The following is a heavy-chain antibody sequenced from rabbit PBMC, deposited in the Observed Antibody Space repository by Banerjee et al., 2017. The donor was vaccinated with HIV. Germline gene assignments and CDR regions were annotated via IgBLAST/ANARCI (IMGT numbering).Heavy chain of an antibody. CDR2: IDPVFGST. Sequence: QEQLVESGGGLVQPGGSLKLSCKASGFDFSSYGVSWVRQAPGKGLEWIGYIDPVFGSTYYASWVNGRFTISSHNAQNTLYLQLNSLTAADTATYFCVRGDYGDPYTRLDLWGPGTLVTVS. CDR3: VRGDYGDPYTRLDL. J-gene: IGHJ3*01. D-gene: IGHD2-1*01. CDR1: GFDFSSYG. V-gene: IGHV1S47*01.